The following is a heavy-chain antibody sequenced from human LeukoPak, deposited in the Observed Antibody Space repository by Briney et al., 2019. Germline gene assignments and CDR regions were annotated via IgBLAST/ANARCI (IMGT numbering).Heavy chain of an antibody. CDR2: IYTSGST. V-gene: IGHV4-61*02. D-gene: IGHD2-15*01. J-gene: IGHJ4*02. CDR3: AREIIGYCSGGSCYSATNFDY. CDR1: GGSISSGSYY. Sequence: SGTLSLTCTASGGSISSGSYYWSWIRQPAGKGLEWIGRIYTSGSTNYNPSLRSRVTISVDTSKNQFSLKLSSVTAADTAVYYCAREIIGYCSGGSCYSATNFDYWGQGTLVTVSS.